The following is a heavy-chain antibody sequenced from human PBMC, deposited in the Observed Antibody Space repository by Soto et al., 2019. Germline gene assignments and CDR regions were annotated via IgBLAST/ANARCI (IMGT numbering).Heavy chain of an antibody. CDR1: GYTFTGYY. CDR2: INPNSGGT. Sequence: GASVKVSCKASGYTFTGYYMHWVRQAPGQGLEWMGWINPNSGGTNYAQKFQGWVTMTRDTSISTAYMELSRLRSDDTAVYYCARGKGAVKTAYYYYGMDVWGQGTTVTVS. V-gene: IGHV1-2*04. CDR3: ARGKGAVKTAYYYYGMDV. D-gene: IGHD4-17*01. J-gene: IGHJ6*02.